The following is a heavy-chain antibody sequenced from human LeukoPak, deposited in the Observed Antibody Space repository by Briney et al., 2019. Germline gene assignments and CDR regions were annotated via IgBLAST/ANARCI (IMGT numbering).Heavy chain of an antibody. J-gene: IGHJ4*02. CDR3: PRGARSGWYYFGN. Sequence: SETLSLTCNVSGGYISRHYWSWIRQPPGKGLEWIGYISYSGITNYNPSLKSRVTISLDTPRKQFSLTLRSVTAADTALYYCPRGARSGWYYFGNWGQGALVTVSS. V-gene: IGHV4-59*11. CDR2: ISYSGIT. CDR1: GGYISRHY. D-gene: IGHD6-19*01.